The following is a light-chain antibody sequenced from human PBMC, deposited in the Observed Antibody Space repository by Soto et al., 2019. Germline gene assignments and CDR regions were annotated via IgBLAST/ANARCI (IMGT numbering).Light chain of an antibody. CDR3: AVWDGGLNGDV. V-gene: IGLV1-44*01. J-gene: IGLJ1*01. Sequence: QSVLTQPPSASGTPGQRVTISCSGSSSNIGSNTVNWYQQLPGTAPKLLVYSYNQRPSGVPDRFSGSKSGTSASLAISGLQSEDEADYYCAVWDGGLNGDVFGTGTKLTVL. CDR2: SYN. CDR1: SSNIGSNT.